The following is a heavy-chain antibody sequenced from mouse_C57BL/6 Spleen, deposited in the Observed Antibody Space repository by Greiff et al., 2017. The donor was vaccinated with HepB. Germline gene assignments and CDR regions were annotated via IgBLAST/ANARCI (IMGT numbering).Heavy chain of an antibody. CDR3: ARGGLRLYYYAMDY. J-gene: IGHJ4*01. V-gene: IGHV5-17*01. Sequence: EVNVVESGGGLVKPGGSLKLSCAASGFTFSDYGMHWVRQAPEKGLEWVAYISSGSSTIYYADTVKGRFTISRDNAKNTLFLQMTSLRSEDTAMYYCARGGLRLYYYAMDYWGQGTSVTVSS. CDR1: GFTFSDYG. D-gene: IGHD2-2*01. CDR2: ISSGSSTI.